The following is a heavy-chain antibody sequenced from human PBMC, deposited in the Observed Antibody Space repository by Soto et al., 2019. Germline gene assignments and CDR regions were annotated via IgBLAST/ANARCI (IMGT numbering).Heavy chain of an antibody. D-gene: IGHD6-13*01. V-gene: IGHV1-58*02. Sequence: SVKVSCKASGFTFTSSAMQWVRQARGQRLEWIGWIVVGSGNTNYAQKFQERVTITRDMSTSTAYMELSSLRSEDTAVYYCAATKSTVAPGPIDYWGQGTLVTVSS. CDR1: GFTFTSSA. CDR2: IVVGSGNT. CDR3: AATKSTVAPGPIDY. J-gene: IGHJ4*02.